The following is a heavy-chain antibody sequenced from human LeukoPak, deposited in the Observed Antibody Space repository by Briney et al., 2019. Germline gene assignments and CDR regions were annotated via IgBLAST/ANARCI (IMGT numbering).Heavy chain of an antibody. CDR1: GFTFSDYY. Sequence: PGGSLRLSCAASGFTFSDYYMSWIRQAPGKGLEWVSYISSSSYTNYADSVKGRFTISRDNAKNSLYLQINSLRAEDTAVYYCARSPPYCSGGSCYLYYFDYWGQGTLVTVSS. CDR3: ARSPPYCSGGSCYLYYFDY. V-gene: IGHV3-11*03. J-gene: IGHJ4*02. D-gene: IGHD2-15*01. CDR2: ISSSSYT.